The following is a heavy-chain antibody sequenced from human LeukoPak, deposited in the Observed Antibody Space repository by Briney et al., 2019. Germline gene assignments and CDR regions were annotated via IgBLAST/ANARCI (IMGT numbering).Heavy chain of an antibody. CDR1: GFTFSSYW. D-gene: IGHD2-21*02. Sequence: GGSLRLSCAASGFTFSSYWMSWVRQAPGRGLEWVADIKKDGSEKYYVDSVEGRITISRDNVKNSLYLQMNSLRVEDTAVYYCARDCGSDCSQAFDIWGQGTMVTVSS. J-gene: IGHJ3*02. CDR3: ARDCGSDCSQAFDI. CDR2: IKKDGSEK. V-gene: IGHV3-7*05.